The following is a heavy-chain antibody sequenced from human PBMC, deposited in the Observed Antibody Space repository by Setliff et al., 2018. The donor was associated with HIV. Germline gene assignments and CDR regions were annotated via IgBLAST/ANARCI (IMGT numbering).Heavy chain of an antibody. Sequence: ASVKVSCKASGYTFTSYYMHWVRQAPGQGLEWMGIINPSGGSTSYAQKFQGRVTMTRDTSTSTVYMELSSLRSEDTAVYYCARAVGGSNYFDYSGYQDFWGQGTRVTVSS. D-gene: IGHD3-22*01. CDR2: INPSGGST. V-gene: IGHV1-46*01. CDR1: GYTFTSYY. CDR3: ARAVGGSNYFDYSGYQDF. J-gene: IGHJ4*02.